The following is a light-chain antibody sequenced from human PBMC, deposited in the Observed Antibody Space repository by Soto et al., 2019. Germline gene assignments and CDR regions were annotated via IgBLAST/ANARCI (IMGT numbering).Light chain of an antibody. CDR2: CAS. V-gene: IGKV3-20*01. CDR3: HQYASSPRP. CDR1: QSVSSSF. J-gene: IGKJ1*01. Sequence: EIVLTQSPGTLSLSPGERATLSCRASQSVSSSFLAWYQQKPGQAPRLLIYCASSRATGIPDRFSGSGSGTDFNLNISRLEPEDGAVFYCHQYASSPRPFGQGTRVEIK.